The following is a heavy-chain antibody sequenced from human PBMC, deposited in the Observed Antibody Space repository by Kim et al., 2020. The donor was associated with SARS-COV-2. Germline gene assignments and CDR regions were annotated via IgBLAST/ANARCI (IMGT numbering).Heavy chain of an antibody. J-gene: IGHJ6*02. V-gene: IGHV3-9*01. D-gene: IGHD3-10*01. CDR1: GFTFDDYA. CDR2: ISWNSGSI. Sequence: GGSLRLSCAASGFTFDDYAMHWVRQAPGKGLEWVSGISWNSGSIGYADSVKGRFTISRDNAKNSLYLQMNSLRAEDTALYYCAKDIGPPGLLWFREPGGEGYYGMDVWGQGTTVTVSS. CDR3: AKDIGPPGLLWFREPGGEGYYGMDV.